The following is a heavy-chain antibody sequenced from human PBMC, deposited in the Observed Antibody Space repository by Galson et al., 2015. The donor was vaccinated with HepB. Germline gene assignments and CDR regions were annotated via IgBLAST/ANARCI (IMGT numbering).Heavy chain of an antibody. CDR3: ARGTGEYCGGDCYLVCFAI. CDR2: ITHHGTNK. J-gene: IGHJ3*02. CDR1: GFTFSSYA. D-gene: IGHD2-21*02. V-gene: IGHV3-30*01. Sequence: SLRLSCAASGFTFSSYAMHWVRQPPTKALELVAVITHHGTNKHYADSVKGRFTTSRDNSKNTLYLQMNSLRAEDTAVYYCARGTGEYCGGDCYLVCFAIWGQGTMVTVSS.